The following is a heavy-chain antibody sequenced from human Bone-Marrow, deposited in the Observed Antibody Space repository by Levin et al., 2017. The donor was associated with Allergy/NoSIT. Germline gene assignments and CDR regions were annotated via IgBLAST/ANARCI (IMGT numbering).Heavy chain of an antibody. D-gene: IGHD6-19*01. J-gene: IGHJ4*02. CDR3: AKCGIAVPGRVDY. CDR2: ISGSGTA. V-gene: IGHV3-23*01. CDR1: GFSLSTYA. Sequence: GESLKISCAASGFSLSTYAMSWVRQAPGKGLEWVSTISGSGTAYYADSVKGRFTISSDNSKNTLYLQMRSLRAGYTAIYYCAKCGIAVPGRVDYWGQGALVTVSS.